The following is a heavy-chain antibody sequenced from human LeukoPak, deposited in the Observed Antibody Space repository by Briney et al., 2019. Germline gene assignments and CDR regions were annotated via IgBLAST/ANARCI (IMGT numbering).Heavy chain of an antibody. CDR1: GFSSTTYG. J-gene: IGHJ4*02. V-gene: IGHV3-21*01. Sequence: GGTLRLSCAASGFSSTTYGLSWVRQAPGKGLEWVSSISRSGHTTYYADSVKGRFTISRDNAKNSLYLQMNSLRAEDTAVYYCARDTPPYSSSWYSYYFDYWGQGTLVTVSS. D-gene: IGHD6-13*01. CDR2: ISRSGHTT. CDR3: ARDTPPYSSSWYSYYFDY.